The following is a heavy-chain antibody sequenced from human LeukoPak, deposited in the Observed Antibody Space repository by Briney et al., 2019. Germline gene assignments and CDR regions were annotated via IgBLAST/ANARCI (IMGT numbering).Heavy chain of an antibody. D-gene: IGHD2-2*01. CDR3: ARVNPFSDIVVVPAAFTSSYCYYYMDV. CDR1: GGTFSSYA. Sequence: SVKVSCKASGGTFSSYAISWVRQAPGQGLEWMGGIIPIFGTANYAQKFQGRVTITTDESTSTAYMELSSLRSEDTAVYYCARVNPFSDIVVVPAAFTSSYCYYYMDVWGKGTTVTVSS. CDR2: IIPIFGTA. V-gene: IGHV1-69*05. J-gene: IGHJ6*03.